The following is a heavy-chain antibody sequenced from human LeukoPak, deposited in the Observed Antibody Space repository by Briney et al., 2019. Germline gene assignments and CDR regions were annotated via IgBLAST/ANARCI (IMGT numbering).Heavy chain of an antibody. CDR1: GFTFSSYW. CDR3: ARSRAAVVMGELIPSFYYGMDV. J-gene: IGHJ6*02. CDR2: IKQDGSEK. D-gene: IGHD3-16*01. Sequence: PGGSLRLSCAASGFTFSSYWMSWVRQAPGKGLEWVANIKQDGSEKYYVDSVEGRFTISRDNGKTSVYLQMNSLRADDTAVYYSARSRAAVVMGELIPSFYYGMDVWGQGTTVTVSS. V-gene: IGHV3-7*03.